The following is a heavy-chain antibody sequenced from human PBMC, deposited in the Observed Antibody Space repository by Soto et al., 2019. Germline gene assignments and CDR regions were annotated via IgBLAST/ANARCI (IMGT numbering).Heavy chain of an antibody. Sequence: DVQLLESGGGLVQPGGSLRLSCAASGFTFNAYAMTWVRQAPGKGLEWVSAIGGSGGNRYYAGSVRGRFTISRDNSKDTVDLQMNSLRVEDTAVYCCARVASDYINSVDHWGQGILVSVSS. CDR1: GFTFNAYA. D-gene: IGHD4-4*01. J-gene: IGHJ4*02. V-gene: IGHV3-23*01. CDR3: ARVASDYINSVDH. CDR2: IGGSGGNR.